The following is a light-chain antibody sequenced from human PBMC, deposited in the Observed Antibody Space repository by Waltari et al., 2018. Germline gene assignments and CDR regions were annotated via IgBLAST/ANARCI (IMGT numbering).Light chain of an antibody. V-gene: IGLV3-21*04. CDR3: QVWDTSADHLVV. J-gene: IGLJ2*01. Sequence: SYVLTQPPPVSVAPGQTASITCGGNNIGAKSVNWSQQKPGQAPILLIYFDSDRPSGIPDRFSGSNSGHTATLTISRVEAGDEAAYYCQVWDTSADHLVVFGGGTNLTVV. CDR1: NIGAKS. CDR2: FDS.